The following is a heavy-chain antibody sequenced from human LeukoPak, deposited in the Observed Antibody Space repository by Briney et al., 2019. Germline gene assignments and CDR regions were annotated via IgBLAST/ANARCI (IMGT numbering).Heavy chain of an antibody. D-gene: IGHD2-15*01. CDR3: ARGCSGSCYSDYFDY. V-gene: IGHV3-21*01. CDR1: GFTFSSYS. J-gene: IGHJ4*02. Sequence: GGSLRLSCAASGFTFSSYSMNWVRQAPGKGPEWVSNISSSSSYIYYADSVKGRFTISRDNAKNSLYLQMNSLRAEDTAVYYCARGCSGSCYSDYFDYWGQGTLVTVSS. CDR2: ISSSSSYI.